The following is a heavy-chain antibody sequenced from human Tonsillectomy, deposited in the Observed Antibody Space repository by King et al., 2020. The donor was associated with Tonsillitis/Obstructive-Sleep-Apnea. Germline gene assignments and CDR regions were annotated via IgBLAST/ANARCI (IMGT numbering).Heavy chain of an antibody. CDR1: GFTFSDYY. D-gene: IGHD6-13*01. CDR3: ARAILAAGSDWFDP. V-gene: IGHV3-11*05. Sequence: VQLVESGGGLVKPGRSLRLSCAASGFTFSDYYMTWIRQAPGKGLEWVSSISSSSSYTNYADSVKGRFTISRDNTKNSLYLQMNSLRAEDTAVYYCARAILAAGSDWFDPWGQGTLVTVSS. J-gene: IGHJ5*02. CDR2: ISSSSSYT.